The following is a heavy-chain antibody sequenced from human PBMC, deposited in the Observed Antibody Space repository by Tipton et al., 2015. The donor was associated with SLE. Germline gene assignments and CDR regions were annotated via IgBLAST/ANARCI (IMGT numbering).Heavy chain of an antibody. CDR2: MSNDGSNN. J-gene: IGHJ4*02. CDR1: GFTFSSYA. CDR3: ARGPHMVVVVAAIVDY. Sequence: SLRLSCAASGFTFSSYAMHWVRQAPGKGLEWVAVMSNDGSNNFYADSVKGRFTISRDNSKSTLYLQMNSLRAEDTAVYFCARGPHMVVVVAAIVDYWGQGTLVTVSS. D-gene: IGHD2-15*01. V-gene: IGHV3-30-3*01.